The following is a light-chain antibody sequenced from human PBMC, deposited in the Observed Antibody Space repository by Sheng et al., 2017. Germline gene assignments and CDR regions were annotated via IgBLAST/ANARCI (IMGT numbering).Light chain of an antibody. CDR1: QSVSSN. Sequence: EIVMTQSPATLSVSPGERATLSGRASQSVSSNLAWYQQKPGQAPRLLIYDASNRATGIPARFSGSGSGTDFTLTISSLEPEDFAVYYCQQRSNWPLTFGPGTKVDIK. J-gene: IGKJ3*01. CDR2: DAS. CDR3: QQRSNWPLT. V-gene: IGKV3-11*01.